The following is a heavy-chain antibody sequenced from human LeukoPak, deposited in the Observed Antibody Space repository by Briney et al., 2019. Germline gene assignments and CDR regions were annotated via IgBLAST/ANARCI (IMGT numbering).Heavy chain of an antibody. V-gene: IGHV3-49*04. Sequence: GRSLRLSCTASGFTFGDYAMSRVRQAPGKGLEWVGFIRSKAYGGTREYAASVKGRFSISRDDSKSIAYLQMNSLKTEDTAVYYCTGGTTVTTEIDYWGQGTLVTVSS. CDR1: GFTFGDYA. D-gene: IGHD4-17*01. J-gene: IGHJ4*02. CDR3: TGGTTVTTEIDY. CDR2: IRSKAYGGTR.